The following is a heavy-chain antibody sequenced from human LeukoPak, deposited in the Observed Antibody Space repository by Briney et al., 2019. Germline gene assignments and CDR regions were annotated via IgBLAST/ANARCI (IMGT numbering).Heavy chain of an antibody. D-gene: IGHD3-10*01. V-gene: IGHV3-7*03. Sequence: PRASLRLSCAASGFTFSSYWMSWVRQAPGKGLEWVANIKQDGSEKYYVDSVKGRFTISRDNPKNSLYLQMNSLRVDDTAVYYCARGRYYGSGSYHFDYGGQGTLVTVSS. CDR2: IKQDGSEK. CDR3: ARGRYYGSGSYHFDY. J-gene: IGHJ4*02. CDR1: GFTFSSYW.